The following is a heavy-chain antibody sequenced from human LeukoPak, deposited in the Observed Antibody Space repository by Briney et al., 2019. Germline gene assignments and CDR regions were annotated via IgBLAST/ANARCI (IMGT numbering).Heavy chain of an antibody. CDR1: GGSISSSSYY. CDR2: IYYSGST. CDR3: ARHPSKAIYYYYMDV. Sequence: SETLSLTCTVSGGSISSSSYYWGWIRQPPGKGLEWIGSIYYSGSTYYNPSLKSRVTISVDTSKNQFSLKLSSVTAADTAVYYCARHPSKAIYYYYMDVWGKGTTVTVSS. J-gene: IGHJ6*03. V-gene: IGHV4-39*01.